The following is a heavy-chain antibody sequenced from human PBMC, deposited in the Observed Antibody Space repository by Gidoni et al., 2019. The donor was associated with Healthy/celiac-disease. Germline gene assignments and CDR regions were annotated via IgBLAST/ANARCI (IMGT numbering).Heavy chain of an antibody. Sequence: QVQLQESGPGLVKPSENLSLTCTVSGGSVSSGSYYWSWIRQPPGKGLVWIGYIYSSWSTNYNPSLQSRVTISVDTSKNPFSLKLSSVTAADTAVYYCARTKEGDYSYYGMDVWGQGTTVTVSS. CDR1: GGSVSSGSYY. CDR3: ARTKEGDYSYYGMDV. V-gene: IGHV4-61*01. D-gene: IGHD3-16*01. J-gene: IGHJ6*02. CDR2: IYSSWST.